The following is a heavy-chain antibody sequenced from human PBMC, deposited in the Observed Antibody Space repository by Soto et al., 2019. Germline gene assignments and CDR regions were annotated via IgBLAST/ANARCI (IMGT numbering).Heavy chain of an antibody. V-gene: IGHV3-33*01. D-gene: IGHD2-21*01. CDR1: GFTFSHHG. J-gene: IGHJ4*02. Sequence: QVQLVESGGGVVQPGKSLRLSCAASGFTFSHHGIHWVRQAPGKGLEWVAVIWYDGSLKYYGDSVQGRFTVSRDNSKNSVYLQMNSLRAENSAVYYCARWDLDWWGQGTRVNVSS. CDR2: IWYDGSLK. CDR3: ARWDLDW.